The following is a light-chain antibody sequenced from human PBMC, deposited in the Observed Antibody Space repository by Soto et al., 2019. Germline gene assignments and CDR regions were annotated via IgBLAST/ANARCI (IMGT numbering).Light chain of an antibody. CDR2: GAS. CDR3: HQYGRSPIYT. CDR1: QSVSSNY. V-gene: IGKV3-20*01. Sequence: EIVLTQSSGTLSLSTEARATLSCRASQSVSSNYLAWYQQKPGQAPRLLIYGASTRATGIPDRFSGSGSGTDFTLTISRLEPEDFAVYYCHQYGRSPIYTFGPGTKVDIK. J-gene: IGKJ3*01.